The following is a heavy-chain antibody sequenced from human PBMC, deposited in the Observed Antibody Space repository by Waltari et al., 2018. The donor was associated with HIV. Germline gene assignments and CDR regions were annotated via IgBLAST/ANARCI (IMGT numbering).Heavy chain of an antibody. J-gene: IGHJ4*02. CDR3: AREPMFGYIGYDFPSFDY. Sequence: EVQLVESGGGLVQPGGSLRLSCAASGFTFTTYWMSWVRQAPGKGLEGVANIKQDGSEKYYVDSVKGRFTISRDNAKNSLYLQMNSLRAEDTAVYYCAREPMFGYIGYDFPSFDYWGQGTLVTVSS. CDR2: IKQDGSEK. D-gene: IGHD5-12*01. V-gene: IGHV3-7*01. CDR1: GFTFTTYW.